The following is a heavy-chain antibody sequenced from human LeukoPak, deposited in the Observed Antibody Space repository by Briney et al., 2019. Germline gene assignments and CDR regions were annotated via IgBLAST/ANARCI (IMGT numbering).Heavy chain of an antibody. J-gene: IGHJ6*03. CDR3: ARGPYSIPHMDV. V-gene: IGHV4-4*07. D-gene: IGHD4-11*01. CDR2: IYRSGST. Sequence: SETLSLTCTVSGGSNSSYYWSWIRQPAGKGLEWIGRIYRSGSTNYNPSLKSRVTMSVDTSKNQFSLKMSSVTAADTAVYYCARGPYSIPHMDVWGKGTTVTVSS. CDR1: GGSNSSYY.